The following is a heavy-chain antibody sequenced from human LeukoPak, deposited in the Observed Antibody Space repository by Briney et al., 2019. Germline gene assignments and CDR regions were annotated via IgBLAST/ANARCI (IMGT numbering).Heavy chain of an antibody. CDR2: ISYSGST. CDR1: GGAISPYY. J-gene: IGHJ5*02. CDR3: ASVTGGSVPWYDP. Sequence: SETLSLTCTVSGGAISPYYWAWIRQPPGKGLEWIGTISYSGSTYYNPSLKSRVTISVDTSKNQFSLKMHSVTAADTAVYYCASVTGGSVPWYDPWGQGTLVTVSS. D-gene: IGHD3-16*01. V-gene: IGHV4-39*01.